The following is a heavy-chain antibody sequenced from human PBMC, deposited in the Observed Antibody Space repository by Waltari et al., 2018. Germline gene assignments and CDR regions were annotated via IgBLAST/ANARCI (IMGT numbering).Heavy chain of an antibody. CDR2: INPNSGGT. J-gene: IGHJ6*02. CDR3: ARESGGYGMDV. CDR1: GYTFTGYY. Sequence: QVQLVQSGADVKKPGASVKVSCTSSGYTFTGYYLPCVRQAPGQGLGWMGRINPNSGGTNYAQKFQGRVTMTRDTSISTAYMELSRLRSDDTAVYYCARESGGYGMDVWGQGTTVTVSS. V-gene: IGHV1-2*06. D-gene: IGHD3-16*01.